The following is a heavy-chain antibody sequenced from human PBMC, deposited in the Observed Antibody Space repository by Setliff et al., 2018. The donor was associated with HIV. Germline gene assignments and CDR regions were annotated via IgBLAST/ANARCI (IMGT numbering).Heavy chain of an antibody. J-gene: IGHJ5*02. Sequence: NPSETLSLTCTVSGGSIRSYYWSWIRQSPGKGLEWIGYVFYNGDTAYNPSLKSRLTISVDTSKSQFSLKLTSVTAADTAVYYCARGVYYYYDSDAYWYWFDPWGQGTLVTVSS. D-gene: IGHD3-22*01. CDR1: GGSIRSYY. CDR3: ARGVYYYYDSDAYWYWFDP. CDR2: VFYNGDT. V-gene: IGHV4-59*08.